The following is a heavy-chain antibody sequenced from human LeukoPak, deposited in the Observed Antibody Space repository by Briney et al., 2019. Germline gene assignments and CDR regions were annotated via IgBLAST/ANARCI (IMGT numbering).Heavy chain of an antibody. CDR1: GFSLSTSGMC. J-gene: IGHJ4*02. D-gene: IGHD3-22*01. Sequence: SGPALVKPTQTLTLTCTFSGFSLSTSGMCVSWIRQPPGKALEWLALIDWDDDKYYSTSLKTRLTISKDTSKNQVVLTMTNMDPVDTATYYCARLATQNYYYDSSGYYDWLDYWGQGTLVTVSS. V-gene: IGHV2-70*01. CDR3: ARLATQNYYYDSSGYYDWLDY. CDR2: IDWDDDK.